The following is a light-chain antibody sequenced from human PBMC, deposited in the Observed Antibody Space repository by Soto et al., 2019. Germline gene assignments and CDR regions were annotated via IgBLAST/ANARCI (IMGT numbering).Light chain of an antibody. CDR1: QNVTNNY. V-gene: IGKV3-20*01. CDR3: QQYATSFT. CDR2: GAS. J-gene: IGKJ3*01. Sequence: EIVLTQSPGTLSLSPGERATLSCRASQNVTNNYLAWYQHKRGQAPRLLIFGASTRSTGIPDRFSGSGSGTDFTLSISRLEPGDFAVYYCQQYATSFTFGHGTNVDV.